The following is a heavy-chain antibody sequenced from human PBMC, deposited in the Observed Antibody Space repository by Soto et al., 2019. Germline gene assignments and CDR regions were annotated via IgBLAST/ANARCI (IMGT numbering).Heavy chain of an antibody. Sequence: PSDTLSLTCTVSGGSMYSYYWSWIRQPPGKGLEWIGYIYYSGSTNYNPSLKSRVTISVDTSKNQFSLKLSSVTAADTAVYYCARCLFSYGARFDPWGQGTLVPGSS. CDR1: GGSMYSYY. V-gene: IGHV4-59*01. D-gene: IGHD1-26*01. CDR2: IYYSGST. CDR3: ARCLFSYGARFDP. J-gene: IGHJ5*02.